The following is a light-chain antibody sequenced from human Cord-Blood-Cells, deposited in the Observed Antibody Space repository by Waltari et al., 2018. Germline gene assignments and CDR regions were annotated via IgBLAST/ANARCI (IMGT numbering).Light chain of an antibody. Sequence: EIVLTQSPATLSLSPGERAPLSCRASQSVSSYLAWYQQKPDQAPRLLIYDASNRATGIPARFSGSGSGTDFTLTISSLEPEDFAVYYCQQRSNWPLTFGGGTKVEIK. V-gene: IGKV3-11*01. CDR3: QQRSNWPLT. CDR2: DAS. CDR1: QSVSSY. J-gene: IGKJ4*01.